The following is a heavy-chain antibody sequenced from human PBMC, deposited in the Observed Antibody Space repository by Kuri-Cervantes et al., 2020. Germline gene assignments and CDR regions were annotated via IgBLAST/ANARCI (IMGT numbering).Heavy chain of an antibody. J-gene: IGHJ4*02. CDR3: ASGILWFGEV. Sequence: SETLSLTCAVYGGSFSGYYWSWIRQPPGKGLEWIGEINHSGSTNYNPSLKSRVTISVDTSKNQFSLKLSSVTAADTAVYYCASGILWFGEVWGQGTLVTVSS. D-gene: IGHD3-10*01. V-gene: IGHV4-34*01. CDR1: GGSFSGYY. CDR2: INHSGST.